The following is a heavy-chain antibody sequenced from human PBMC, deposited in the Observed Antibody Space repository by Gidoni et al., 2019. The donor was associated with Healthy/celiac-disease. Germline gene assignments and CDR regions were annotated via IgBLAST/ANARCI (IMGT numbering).Heavy chain of an antibody. Sequence: GPGLVKPSGTLSLTCAVSGGSISSSNWWSWVRQPPGKGLEWIGEIYHSGSTNYNPSLKSRVTISVDKSKNQFSLKLSSVTAADTAVYYCARDRLSTGHLGEGAFDIWGQGTMVTVSS. CDR2: IYHSGST. CDR1: GGSISSSNW. D-gene: IGHD4-17*01. CDR3: ARDRLSTGHLGEGAFDI. J-gene: IGHJ3*02. V-gene: IGHV4-4*02.